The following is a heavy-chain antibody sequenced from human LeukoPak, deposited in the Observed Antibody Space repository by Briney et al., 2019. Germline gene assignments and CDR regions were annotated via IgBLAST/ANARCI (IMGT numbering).Heavy chain of an antibody. V-gene: IGHV3-21*01. Sequence: PGGSLRLSCAASGFTFSSYSMNWVRQAPGKGLEWVSSISSSSSAIFSADALKGRFTISRDDAKNLLYLDMNSLRAEDTAVYYCARGHTAVTRHFDFWGQGTLVTVSS. CDR1: GFTFSSYS. CDR3: ARGHTAVTRHFDF. CDR2: ISSSSSAI. J-gene: IGHJ4*02. D-gene: IGHD4-17*01.